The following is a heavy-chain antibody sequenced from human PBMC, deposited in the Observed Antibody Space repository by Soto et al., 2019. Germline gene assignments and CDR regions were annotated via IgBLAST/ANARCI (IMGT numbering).Heavy chain of an antibody. D-gene: IGHD3-22*01. CDR1: GGTFRSYS. CDR3: ARAGGVYYYDSSGYRRNYYGMDV. CDR2: IIPIFGTA. Sequence: GASVEVSCKASGGTFRSYSISWVLQAPGEGLEWMGGIIPIFGTANYAQKFQGRVTITADESTSTAYMELSSLRSEDTAVYYCARAGGVYYYDSSGYRRNYYGMDVWGQGTTVTVSS. V-gene: IGHV1-69*13. J-gene: IGHJ6*02.